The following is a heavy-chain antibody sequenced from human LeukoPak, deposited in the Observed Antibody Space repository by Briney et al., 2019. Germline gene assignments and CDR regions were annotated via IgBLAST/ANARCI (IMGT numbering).Heavy chain of an antibody. J-gene: IGHJ4*02. Sequence: PSETLSLTCTVSGGSISSGGYYWSWIRQHPGKGLEWIGYIYYSGSTYYNPSLKSRVTISVDTSKNQFSLKLSPVTAADTAVYYCARRGGSGSYYFYWGQGTLVTVSS. CDR2: IYYSGST. V-gene: IGHV4-31*03. CDR1: GGSISSGGYY. CDR3: ARRGGSGSYYFY. D-gene: IGHD3-10*01.